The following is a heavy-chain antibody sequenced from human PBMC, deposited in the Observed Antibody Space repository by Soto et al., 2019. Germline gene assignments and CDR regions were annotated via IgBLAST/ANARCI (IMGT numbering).Heavy chain of an antibody. CDR2: INYSGST. J-gene: IGHJ6*02. CDR1: GGSISSGDYY. D-gene: IGHD6-6*01. V-gene: IGHV4-30-4*01. Sequence: QVQLQESGPGLVKPSRTLSLTFTVSGGSISSGDYYWSGIRQPPGKGLEWIGYINYSGSTYYNPSLKSRVTISVDTSKNQVSLKLSSVTAADTAVYYCAASGPYYYYGMDVWGQGTTVTVSS. CDR3: AASGPYYYYGMDV.